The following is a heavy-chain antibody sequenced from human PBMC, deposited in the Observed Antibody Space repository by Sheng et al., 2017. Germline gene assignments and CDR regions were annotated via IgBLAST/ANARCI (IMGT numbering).Heavy chain of an antibody. D-gene: IGHD6-19*01. J-gene: IGHJ6*02. CDR1: GFTFSSYG. Sequence: QVQLVESGGGVVQPGRSLRLSCAASGFTFSSYGMHWVRQAPGKGLEWVAVIWYDGSNKYYADSVKGRFTISRDNSKNTLYLQMNSLRAEDTAVYYCARDWQQWSYYYGMDVWGQGTTVTVSS. V-gene: IGHV3-33*01. CDR2: IWYDGSNK. CDR3: ARDWQQWSYYYGMDV.